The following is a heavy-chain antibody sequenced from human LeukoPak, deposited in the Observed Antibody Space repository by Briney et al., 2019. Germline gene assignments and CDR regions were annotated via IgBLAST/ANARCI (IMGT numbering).Heavy chain of an antibody. CDR3: ARGDMYSSSRWNWFDP. CDR2: INPSGGST. J-gene: IGHJ5*02. Sequence: GASVKVSCKASGYTFTSYYMHWVRQAPGQGLEWMGIINPSGGSTSYAQKFEGRVTMTRDMSTSTVYMELSSLRSDDTAVYYCARGDMYSSSRWNWFDPWGQGTLVTVSS. CDR1: GYTFTSYY. V-gene: IGHV1-46*01. D-gene: IGHD6-13*01.